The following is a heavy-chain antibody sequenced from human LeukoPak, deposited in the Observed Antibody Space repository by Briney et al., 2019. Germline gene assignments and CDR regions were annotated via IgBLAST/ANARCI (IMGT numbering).Heavy chain of an antibody. D-gene: IGHD3-22*01. Sequence: SGGSLRLSCAASGFTFSNAWMSWVRQAPGKGLEWVSAISGSGGSTYYADSVKGRFTISRDNSKNTLYLQMNSLRAEDTAVYYCAKAPYDSSGYWTQFDYWGQGTLVTVSS. CDR2: ISGSGGST. CDR3: AKAPYDSSGYWTQFDY. V-gene: IGHV3-23*01. CDR1: GFTFSNAW. J-gene: IGHJ4*02.